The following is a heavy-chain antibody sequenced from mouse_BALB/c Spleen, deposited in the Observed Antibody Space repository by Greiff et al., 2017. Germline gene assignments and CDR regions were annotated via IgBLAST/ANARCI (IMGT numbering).Heavy chain of an antibody. Sequence: VQLQQSGPELVKPGASVKISCKASGYTFTDYNMHWVKQSHGKSLEWIGYIYPYNGGTGYNQKFKSKATLTVDNSSSTAYMELRSLTSEDSAVYYCARRSYYGNYLYYFDYWGQGTTLTVSS. D-gene: IGHD2-1*01. CDR2: IYPYNGGT. J-gene: IGHJ2*01. CDR3: ARRSYYGNYLYYFDY. V-gene: IGHV1S29*02. CDR1: GYTFTDYN.